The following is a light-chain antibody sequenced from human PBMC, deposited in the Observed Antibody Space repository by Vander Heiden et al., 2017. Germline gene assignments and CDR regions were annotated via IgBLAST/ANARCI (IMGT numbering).Light chain of an antibody. Sequence: DIPMTQSPSSLSASVGDRVTITCQASQDISNYLNWYQQKPGKAPKLLIYDASSLETGVPSRFSGSGSGTDFTFTISSLQPEDIATYYCQQYDNLPRTFGGGTKVEIK. CDR1: QDISNY. CDR2: DAS. J-gene: IGKJ4*01. CDR3: QQYDNLPRT. V-gene: IGKV1-33*01.